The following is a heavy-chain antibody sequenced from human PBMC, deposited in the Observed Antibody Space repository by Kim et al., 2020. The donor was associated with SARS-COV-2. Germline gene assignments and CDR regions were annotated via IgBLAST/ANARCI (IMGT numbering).Heavy chain of an antibody. D-gene: IGHD4-17*01. J-gene: IGHJ4*02. Sequence: WYNDYARSVKSRITINPDPSKNQFSLQLNSVTPEDTAVYYCARDGDYFDYWGLGTLVTVSS. V-gene: IGHV6-1*01. CDR2: WYN. CDR3: ARDGDYFDY.